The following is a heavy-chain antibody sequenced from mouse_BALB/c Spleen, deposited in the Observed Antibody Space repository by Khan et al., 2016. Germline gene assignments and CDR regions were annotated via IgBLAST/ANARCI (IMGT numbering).Heavy chain of an antibody. V-gene: IGHV1-4*01. CDR2: INPSSGYT. J-gene: IGHJ3*01. D-gene: IGHD2-10*02. CDR3: ARSGYGNPFAY. CDR1: GYTFTSYT. Sequence: QMQLEESGAELARPGASVKMSCKASGYTFTSYTMHWVKQRPGQGLEWIGYINPSSGYTNYNQKFKDKATLTADKSSSTAYMQLSSLTSEDSAVYYCARSGYGNPFAYWGQGTLVTVSA.